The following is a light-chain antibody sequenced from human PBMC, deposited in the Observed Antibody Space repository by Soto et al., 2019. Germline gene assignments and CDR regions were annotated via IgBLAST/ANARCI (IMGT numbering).Light chain of an antibody. CDR3: HQYGSSYP. Sequence: EIVLTQSPGTLSVSPGDRVTLSCRASQSVDINLAWYQQRAGQAPRLLVYGASTKATDIPDRFSGSGSGTDFTLTISRLEPEDFAVYYCHQYGSSYPFGGGTKVDIK. V-gene: IGKV3-20*01. J-gene: IGKJ4*01. CDR1: QSVDIN. CDR2: GAS.